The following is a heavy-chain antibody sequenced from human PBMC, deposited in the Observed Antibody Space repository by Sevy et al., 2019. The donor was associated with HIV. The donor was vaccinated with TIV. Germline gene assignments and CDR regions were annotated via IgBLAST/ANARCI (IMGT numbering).Heavy chain of an antibody. V-gene: IGHV3-23*01. Sequence: GGSLRLSCAASGLTFSSYAMSWVRQAPGKGLEWVSGISGSGGSTYYSDSVKGRFTISRDNSKNTLYLQMNSLRAEDTAVYYCAKEIPRGYDFDYWGQGTLVTVSS. J-gene: IGHJ4*02. CDR2: ISGSGGST. CDR3: AKEIPRGYDFDY. D-gene: IGHD5-18*01. CDR1: GLTFSSYA.